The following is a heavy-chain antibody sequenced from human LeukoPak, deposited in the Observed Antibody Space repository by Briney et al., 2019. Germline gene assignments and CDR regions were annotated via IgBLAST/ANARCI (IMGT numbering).Heavy chain of an antibody. D-gene: IGHD1-26*01. J-gene: IGHJ4*02. CDR3: AKGGSYAHV. V-gene: IGHV3-48*03. CDR1: GFTFNSYE. Sequence: PGGSLRLSWVAAGFTFNSYEIDWVRQAPGKGLEWVSYINSGGSAIYYADSVKGRFTISRDNAKNSLYLQMNSLRADDTAVYYWAKGGSYAHVWGQGTLVTVSS. CDR2: INSGGSAI.